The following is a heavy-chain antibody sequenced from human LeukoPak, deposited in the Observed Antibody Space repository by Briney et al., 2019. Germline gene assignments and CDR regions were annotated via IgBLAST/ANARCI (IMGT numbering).Heavy chain of an antibody. D-gene: IGHD4-17*01. CDR2: IGHTGSIT. CDR3: ARVAPTVNTAYYYYMDV. J-gene: IGHJ6*03. CDR1: GFTFGSYS. Sequence: GGSLRLSCAGSGFTFGSYSMNWVRHAPGKGLEWVSYIGHTGSITDYADSVKGRFTISRDNSKNTLYLQMNSLRAEDTAVYYCARVAPTVNTAYYYYMDVWGKGTTVTVSS. V-gene: IGHV3-48*01.